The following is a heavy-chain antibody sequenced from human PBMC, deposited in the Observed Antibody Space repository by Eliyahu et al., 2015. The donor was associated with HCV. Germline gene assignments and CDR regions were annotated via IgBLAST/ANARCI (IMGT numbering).Heavy chain of an antibody. CDR2: IKSKTDGGTT. CDR1: GFTFSXAW. CDR3: TTLRSGWDAEYFQH. Sequence: EVQLVESGGGLVXPGGSLRLSCAASGFTFSXAWMSWVRQAPGKGLEWVGRIKSKTDGGTTDYAAPVKGRFTISRDDSKNTLYLQMNSLKTEDTAVYYCTTLRSGWDAEYFQHWGQGTLVTVSS. J-gene: IGHJ1*01. D-gene: IGHD6-19*01. V-gene: IGHV3-15*01.